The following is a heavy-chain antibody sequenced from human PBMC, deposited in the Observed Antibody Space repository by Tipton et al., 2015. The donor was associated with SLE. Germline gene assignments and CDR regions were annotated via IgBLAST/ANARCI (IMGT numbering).Heavy chain of an antibody. D-gene: IGHD3-10*01. CDR2: IYTSGGT. Sequence: TLSLTCTVPGGSISSYYWSWIRQSPGKGLGWIGYIYTSGGTNYNPSLKSRVTITADTSTNQFSLKLGSVTAADTAVYYCASGGYGSGSHYLGGWFDPWGRGTLVTVSS. CDR1: GGSISSYY. CDR3: ASGGYGSGSHYLGGWFDP. J-gene: IGHJ5*02. V-gene: IGHV4-4*08.